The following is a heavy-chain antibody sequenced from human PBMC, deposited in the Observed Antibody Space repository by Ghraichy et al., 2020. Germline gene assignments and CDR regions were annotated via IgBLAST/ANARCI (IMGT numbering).Heavy chain of an antibody. CDR2: ISSSSSTI. CDR1: GFTFSSYS. J-gene: IGHJ6*02. CDR3: ARASKVVRYYYYDGMDV. D-gene: IGHD4-23*01. Sequence: GESLNISCAASGFTFSSYSMNWVRQAPGKGLEWVSYISSSSSTISYADSMKGRFTISRDNAKNSLYLQMNSLRDEDTAVYYCARASKVVRYYYYDGMDVWGQGTTVTVSS. V-gene: IGHV3-48*02.